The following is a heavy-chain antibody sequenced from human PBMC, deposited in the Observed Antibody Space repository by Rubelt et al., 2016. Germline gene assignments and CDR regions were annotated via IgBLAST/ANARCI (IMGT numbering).Heavy chain of an antibody. CDR1: GYTFTSYA. CDR2: SNAGNGNT. CDR3: ARAQRIRLLMVSAPTFDS. Sequence: QVQLVQSGAEVKKPGASVKVSCKASGYTFTSYAMHWVRQAPGQRLEWMGWSNAGNGNTKYSQKFQGRVPIPRHTSASTAYMELSSLRSEDPAVYYCARAQRIRLLMVSAPTFDSWGQGTLVPVSS. D-gene: IGHD2-8*01. V-gene: IGHV1-3*01. J-gene: IGHJ4*02.